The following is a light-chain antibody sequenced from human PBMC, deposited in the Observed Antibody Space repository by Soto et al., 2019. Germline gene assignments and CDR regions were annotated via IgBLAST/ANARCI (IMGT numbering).Light chain of an antibody. CDR1: QSVSSSS. Sequence: EIGLKQSLGTLSLSTGERATLSCRASQSVSSSSLAWYQQKRGQAPRLLIHDASSRATGIPDRFSGSGSGTDFTLTISRLEPEDFAVYYCQQYGGSPRTFGQGTKVDIK. V-gene: IGKV3-20*01. J-gene: IGKJ1*01. CDR3: QQYGGSPRT. CDR2: DAS.